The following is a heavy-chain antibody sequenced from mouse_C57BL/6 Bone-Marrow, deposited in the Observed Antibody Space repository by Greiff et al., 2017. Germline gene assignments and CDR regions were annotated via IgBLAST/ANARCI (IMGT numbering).Heavy chain of an antibody. Sequence: DVKLMESGGGLVKPGGSLKLSCAASGFTFSDYGMHWVRQAPEKGLEWVAYISSGSSTIYYADTVKGRFTISRDNAKNNLFLQMTSLRSEDTAMYYCARMNYGGDFDYWGQGTTLTVSS. CDR1: GFTFSDYG. V-gene: IGHV5-17*01. J-gene: IGHJ2*01. D-gene: IGHD1-2*01. CDR2: ISSGSSTI. CDR3: ARMNYGGDFDY.